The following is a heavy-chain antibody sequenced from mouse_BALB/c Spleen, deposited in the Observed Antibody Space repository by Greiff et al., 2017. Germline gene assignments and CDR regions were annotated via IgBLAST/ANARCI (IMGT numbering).Heavy chain of an antibody. Sequence: EVQLVESGGGLVQPGGSRKLSCAASGFTFSSFGMHWVRQAPEKGLEWVAYISSGSSTIYYADTVKGRFTISRDNPKNTLFLQMTSLRSEDTAMYYCARSLTGTGDAMDYWGQGTSVTVSS. V-gene: IGHV5-17*02. D-gene: IGHD4-1*01. J-gene: IGHJ4*01. CDR3: ARSLTGTGDAMDY. CDR2: ISSGSSTI. CDR1: GFTFSSFG.